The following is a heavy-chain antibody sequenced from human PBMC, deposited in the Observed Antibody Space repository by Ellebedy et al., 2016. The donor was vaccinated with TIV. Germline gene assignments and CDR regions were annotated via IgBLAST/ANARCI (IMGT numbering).Heavy chain of an antibody. CDR3: ARLPLAAAGTGDY. CDR1: GYTFTGYY. Sequence: AASVKVSCKASGYTFTGYYMHWVRQAPGQGLEWMGWINPNSGGTNYAQKFQGRVTMTRDTSISTAYMELSRLRSDDTAVYYCARLPLAAAGTGDYWGQGTLVTVSS. J-gene: IGHJ4*02. V-gene: IGHV1-2*02. CDR2: INPNSGGT. D-gene: IGHD6-13*01.